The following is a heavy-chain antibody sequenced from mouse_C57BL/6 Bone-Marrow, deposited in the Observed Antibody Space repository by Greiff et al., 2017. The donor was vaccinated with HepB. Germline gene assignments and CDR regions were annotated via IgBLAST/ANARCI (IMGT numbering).Heavy chain of an antibody. CDR1: GFAFSDYG. D-gene: IGHD2-4*01. Sequence: EVKLMESGGGLVKPGGSLKLSCAASGFAFSDYGMHWVRQAPEKGLEWVAYISSGSSTIYYADTVKGRFTISRDNAKNTLFLQMTSLRSEDAAMYYCARAYDYDVVPFAYWGQGTLVTVSA. CDR2: ISSGSSTI. CDR3: ARAYDYDVVPFAY. J-gene: IGHJ3*01. V-gene: IGHV5-17*01.